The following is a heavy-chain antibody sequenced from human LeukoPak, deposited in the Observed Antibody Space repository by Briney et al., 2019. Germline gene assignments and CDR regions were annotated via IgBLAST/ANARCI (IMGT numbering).Heavy chain of an antibody. CDR3: WRKALPRNWLYP. CDR2: IYASGST. Sequence: SETLSLTCTVSGDSISSYYWSWIRQPAGKGLEWIWRIYASGSTNYNPSLKSRVTMSLDTSKNPFSLNLSSVTAPEPAGYYRWRKALPRNWLYPWGPGNLVTVSS. V-gene: IGHV4-4*07. CDR1: GDSISSYY. J-gene: IGHJ5*02.